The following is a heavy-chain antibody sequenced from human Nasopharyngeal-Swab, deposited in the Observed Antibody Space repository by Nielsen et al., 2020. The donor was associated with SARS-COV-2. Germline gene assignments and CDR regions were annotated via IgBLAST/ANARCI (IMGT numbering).Heavy chain of an antibody. D-gene: IGHD6-13*01. CDR1: GGSLSGYY. CDR3: VRSSSWYYFDY. J-gene: IGHJ4*02. CDR2: VEQSGFT. V-gene: IGHV4-34*01. Sequence: SETLSLTCAVYGGSLSGYYWTWIRQPPGKGLEWIGEVEQSGFTKYNPSLKSRVSISLDTSKNQVSLKVSSVTAADTAVYYCVRSSSWYYFDYWAQGTQVTVSS.